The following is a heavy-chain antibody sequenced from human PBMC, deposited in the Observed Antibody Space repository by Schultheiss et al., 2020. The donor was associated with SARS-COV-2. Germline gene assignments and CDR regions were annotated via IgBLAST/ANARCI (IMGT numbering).Heavy chain of an antibody. D-gene: IGHD6-19*01. CDR1: GGSISSYY. CDR2: IYYSGST. J-gene: IGHJ3*02. V-gene: IGHV4-59*12. Sequence: SETLSLTCTVSGGSISSYYWSWIRQPPGKGLEWIGYIYYSGSTNYNPSLKSRVTISVDTSKNQFSLKLSSVTAADTAVYYCASIAVAGTGKNAFDIWGQGTMVTVSS. CDR3: ASIAVAGTGKNAFDI.